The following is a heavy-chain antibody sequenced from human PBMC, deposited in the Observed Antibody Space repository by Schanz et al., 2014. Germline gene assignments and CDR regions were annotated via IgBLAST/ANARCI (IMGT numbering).Heavy chain of an antibody. Sequence: EVQLLESGGGFVQPGGSLRLSCVASGVTFSSYAMSWVRQAPGKGLEWVSYISSSSGTIYYADSVKGRFTISRDNAKNSLFLQMNSLSAEDTAVYYCAKVAPAATYLDSWGLGTLVTVSS. CDR2: ISSSSGTI. D-gene: IGHD2-2*01. CDR1: GVTFSSYA. CDR3: AKVAPAATYLDS. J-gene: IGHJ4*02. V-gene: IGHV3-48*04.